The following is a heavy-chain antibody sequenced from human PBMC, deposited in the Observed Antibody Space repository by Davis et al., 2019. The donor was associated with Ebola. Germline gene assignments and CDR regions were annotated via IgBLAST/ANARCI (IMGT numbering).Heavy chain of an antibody. CDR1: GFTFSSYS. V-gene: IGHV3-48*02. CDR3: ARGRIVVVTATDHHYYYYYGMDV. Sequence: GESLKISCAASGFTFSSYSMNWVRQAPGKGLEWVSYISSSSSTIYYADSVKGRFTISRDNAKNSLYLQMNSLRDEDTAVYYCARGRIVVVTATDHHYYYYYGMDVWGQGTTVTVSS. J-gene: IGHJ6*02. CDR2: ISSSSSTI. D-gene: IGHD2-21*02.